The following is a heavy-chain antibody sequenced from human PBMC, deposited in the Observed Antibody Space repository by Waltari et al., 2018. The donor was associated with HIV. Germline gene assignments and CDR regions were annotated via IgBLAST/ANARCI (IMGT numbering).Heavy chain of an antibody. J-gene: IGHJ4*02. CDR1: GFDFRRYW. CDR2: IKEDGSQK. Sequence: DVQLVESGGGVVRPGGSVRLACVGSGFDFRRYWMTWVRQTPGKGLAWVDNIKEDGSQKYYEESVKGRFTITRDNAENTVWLEMRNLRVDDAGLYYCARDGGEYWGQGTLLTVSS. D-gene: IGHD3-10*01. V-gene: IGHV3-7*01. CDR3: ARDGGEY.